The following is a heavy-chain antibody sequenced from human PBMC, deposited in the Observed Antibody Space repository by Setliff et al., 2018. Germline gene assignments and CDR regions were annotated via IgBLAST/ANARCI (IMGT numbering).Heavy chain of an antibody. CDR3: AKVQESIVGALEY. D-gene: IGHD1-26*01. J-gene: IGHJ4*02. CDR2: ISSSGISI. V-gene: IGHV3-48*03. Sequence: GSLRLSCAASGFTFSSYAMSWIRQAPGKGLEWVAYISSSGISIDYANSVKGRFTISRDNAQNSLHLQMNGLRAEDTAVYYCAKVQESIVGALEYWGQGALVTVSS. CDR1: GFTFSSYA.